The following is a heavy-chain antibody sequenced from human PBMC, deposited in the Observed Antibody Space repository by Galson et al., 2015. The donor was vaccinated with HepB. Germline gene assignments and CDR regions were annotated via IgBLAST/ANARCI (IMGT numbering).Heavy chain of an antibody. D-gene: IGHD6-13*01. Sequence: SLRLSCAASGFTFSTYSMNWVRQAPGKGLEWVSSITSSSRNMYYADSVKGRFTISKDNAKNSLYPQMNSLRVEDTAVYYCAKDRGYSSSWYLGPYYYYGLDVWGRGTTVTVSS. CDR1: GFTFSTYS. J-gene: IGHJ6*02. CDR2: ITSSSRNM. V-gene: IGHV3-21*01. CDR3: AKDRGYSSSWYLGPYYYYGLDV.